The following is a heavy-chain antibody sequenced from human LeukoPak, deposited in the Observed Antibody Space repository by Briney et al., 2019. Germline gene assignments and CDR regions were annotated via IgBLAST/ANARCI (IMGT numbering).Heavy chain of an antibody. J-gene: IGHJ4*02. V-gene: IGHV3-48*02. CDR1: GFTFSSYS. CDR3: ASSGSYRFDY. D-gene: IGHD1-26*01. CDR2: ITASGTAM. Sequence: GGSLRLSCAASGFTFSSYSMNWVRQAPGKGLGWVSHITASGTAMFYADSVKGRFTISRDNAKNSLYLQMNSLRDEDTAVYYCASSGSYRFDYWGQGTLVTVSS.